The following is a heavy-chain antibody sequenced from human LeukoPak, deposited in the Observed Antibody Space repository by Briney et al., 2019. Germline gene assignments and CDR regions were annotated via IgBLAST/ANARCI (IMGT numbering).Heavy chain of an antibody. CDR3: AKDRIVLTVYAFDS. Sequence: GGSLRLSCAASGFIFKKYAMSWVRQAPGKGLEWVVTLSGSGNTSSYSDSVKGRFTISRDNSKNTVYLQLNSLRAEDTAVYFCAKDRIVLTVYAFDSWGQGNLVTVSS. CDR1: GFIFKKYA. CDR2: LSGSGNTS. D-gene: IGHD2-8*01. J-gene: IGHJ4*02. V-gene: IGHV3-23*01.